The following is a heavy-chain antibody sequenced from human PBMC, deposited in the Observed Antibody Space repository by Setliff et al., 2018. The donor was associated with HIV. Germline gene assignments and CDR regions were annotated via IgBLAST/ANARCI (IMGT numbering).Heavy chain of an antibody. CDR1: GYSISSGYY. CDR3: ARDRGSYNFWSGLARGDNWFDP. Sequence: SETLSLTCAVSGYSISSGYYWGWIRQPPGKGLEWIGRIYASGSTNYNPSLKSRVTMSVDTSKNQFSLNLTSVTVADTAVYYCARDRGSYNFWSGLARGDNWFDPWGQGTLVTVSS. CDR2: IYASGST. V-gene: IGHV4-38-2*02. J-gene: IGHJ5*02. D-gene: IGHD3-3*01.